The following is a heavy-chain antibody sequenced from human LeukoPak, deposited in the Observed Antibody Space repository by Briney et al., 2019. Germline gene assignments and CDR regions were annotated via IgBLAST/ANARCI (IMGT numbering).Heavy chain of an antibody. V-gene: IGHV3-30*02. D-gene: IGHD3-9*01. Sequence: GGSLRLSCAASGISFRSYGMHWVRQAPGKGLEWVTFIWYDASNKYYAESVKGRFTISKDNSRNTVFLQMNSLRAEDTAIYYCATDISTHYFGSWGQGTLVTVSS. CDR2: IWYDASNK. CDR1: GISFRSYG. J-gene: IGHJ4*02. CDR3: ATDISTHYFGS.